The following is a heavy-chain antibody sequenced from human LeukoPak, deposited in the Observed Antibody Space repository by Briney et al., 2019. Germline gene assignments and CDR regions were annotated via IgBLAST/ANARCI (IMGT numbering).Heavy chain of an antibody. CDR2: INPNSGGT. Sequence: ASVKVSCKASGYTFTGYYFHWVRQAPGQGLEWMGWINPNSGGTKYAQKLQGRVTMTIDTSISTAYMELSSLTSDDTAVYYCARGGGKIASTGIVFGYWGQGTLVTVSS. J-gene: IGHJ4*02. CDR3: ARGGGKIASTGIVFGY. D-gene: IGHD1-26*01. CDR1: GYTFTGYY. V-gene: IGHV1-2*02.